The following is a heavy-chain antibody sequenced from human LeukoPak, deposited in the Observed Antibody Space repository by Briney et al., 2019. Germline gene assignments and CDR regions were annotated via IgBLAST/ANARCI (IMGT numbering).Heavy chain of an antibody. CDR2: INWNGGIT. CDR3: GMGDSRGWYFDY. J-gene: IGHJ4*02. V-gene: IGHV3-20*04. D-gene: IGHD6-19*01. Sequence: GGSLRLSCAASVSTFYDHGRSCVRHGPGKGRWWGAGINWNGGITSYADSVKGRFTICRDNAKNSLILQLNSVRAEDSHSQYCGMGDSRGWYFDYWGQGILVTVSS. CDR1: VSTFYDHG.